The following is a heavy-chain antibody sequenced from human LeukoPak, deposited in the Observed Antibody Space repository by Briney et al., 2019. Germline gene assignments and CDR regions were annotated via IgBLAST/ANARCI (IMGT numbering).Heavy chain of an antibody. J-gene: IGHJ3*02. CDR1: GGSISSYY. CDR2: IYYSGST. D-gene: IGHD5-24*01. CDR3: ARDDRDAFDI. V-gene: IGHV4-59*06. Sequence: SETLSLTCTVSGGSISSYYWSWIRQPPGKGLEWIGYIYYSGSTYYNPSLKSRVTISVDTSKNQFSLKLSSVTAADTAVYYCARDDRDAFDIWGQGTMVTVSS.